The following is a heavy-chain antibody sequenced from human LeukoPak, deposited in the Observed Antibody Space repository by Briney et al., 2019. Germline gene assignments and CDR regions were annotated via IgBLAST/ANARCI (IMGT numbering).Heavy chain of an antibody. CDR2: ISWNSGSI. V-gene: IGHV3-9*01. CDR3: SKDEGSGDSYGFPLDY. J-gene: IGHJ4*02. D-gene: IGHD5-18*01. Sequence: PGGSLRLSCAAPGFTFGVYAMHWLRQAPGKGLEWVSGISWNSGSIGYAVSVKCRFTTSRDNTNNTPYLQMNSLRAEDTALYYCSKDEGSGDSYGFPLDYWGQGTLVTVSS. CDR1: GFTFGVYA.